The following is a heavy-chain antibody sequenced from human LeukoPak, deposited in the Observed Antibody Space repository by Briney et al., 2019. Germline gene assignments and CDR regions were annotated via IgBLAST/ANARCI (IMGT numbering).Heavy chain of an antibody. CDR3: AKDSDSSGPLRY. CDR2: IYSGGTI. V-gene: IGHV3-23*03. D-gene: IGHD3-22*01. J-gene: IGHJ4*02. CDR1: GITFSNYV. Sequence: GGSLRLSCAASGITFSNYVMSWVRQAPGKGLEWVSVIYSGGTIYYADSVKGRFTISRDNSKNTLYLQMNSLRAEDTAVYYCAKDSDSSGPLRYWGQGTLVTVSS.